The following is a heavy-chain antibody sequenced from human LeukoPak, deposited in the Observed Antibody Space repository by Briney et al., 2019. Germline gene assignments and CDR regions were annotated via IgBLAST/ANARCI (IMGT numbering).Heavy chain of an antibody. CDR3: AKDRRGCTSTSCYYRFDY. CDR1: GFTFSSYA. V-gene: IGHV3-23*01. CDR2: ISGSGGST. J-gene: IGHJ4*02. D-gene: IGHD2-2*01. Sequence: GGSLRLSXAASGFTFSSYAMSWVGQTPGKGLEWVSGISGSGGSTHYADSVKGRFTISRDNSKNTLYLQMNSLRAEDTAVYYCAKDRRGCTSTSCYYRFDYWGQGTLVTVSS.